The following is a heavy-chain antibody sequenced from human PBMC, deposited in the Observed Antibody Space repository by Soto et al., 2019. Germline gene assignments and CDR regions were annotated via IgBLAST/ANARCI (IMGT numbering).Heavy chain of an antibody. V-gene: IGHV3-48*02. CDR1: GFTFSTYS. J-gene: IGHJ4*02. D-gene: IGHD6-13*01. CDR3: AIDNEQLVS. Sequence: VHLVESGGGLVQPGGCLRLSCAASGFTFSTYSMNWVRQDPRKGLEWVSYSSGRTSTIYYADSVKGRFTISRDNAKNSLYLQMNSLRDEDTAVYYCAIDNEQLVSWVQGTLVTVSS. CDR2: SSGRTSTI.